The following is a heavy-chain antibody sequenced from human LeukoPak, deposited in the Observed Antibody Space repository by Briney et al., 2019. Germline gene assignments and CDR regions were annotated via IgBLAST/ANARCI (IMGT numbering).Heavy chain of an antibody. Sequence: GRSLRLSCAASGFTFSSYAMHWVRQAPGKGLEWVAVMSYDGSNKYYADSVKGRFTISRDNSKNTLYLQMNSLRAEDTAVYYCARDGSTTVTTFPYYWGQGTLVTVSS. J-gene: IGHJ4*02. D-gene: IGHD4-17*01. CDR2: MSYDGSNK. V-gene: IGHV3-30-3*01. CDR1: GFTFSSYA. CDR3: ARDGSTTVTTFPYY.